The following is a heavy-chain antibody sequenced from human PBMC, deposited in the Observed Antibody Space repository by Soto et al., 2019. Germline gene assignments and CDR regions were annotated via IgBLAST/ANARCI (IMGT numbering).Heavy chain of an antibody. V-gene: IGHV2-5*02. CDR3: ARLSRGVYDLDRLWEKFDY. D-gene: IGHD5-12*01. Sequence: QITVKESGLTLVKPTETLTLTCTFSGFSLSTNGMGVGWIRQPPGKALEWLALIYWDDDKRYSPSLRSRLTITKDTSKNQVDLTMTSMDPVDTATYYWARLSRGVYDLDRLWEKFDYWGQGALVNVSS. CDR1: GFSLSTNGMG. J-gene: IGHJ4*02. CDR2: IYWDDDK.